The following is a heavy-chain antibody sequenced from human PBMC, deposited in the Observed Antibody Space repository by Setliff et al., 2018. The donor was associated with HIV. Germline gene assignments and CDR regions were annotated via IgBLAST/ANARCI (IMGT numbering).Heavy chain of an antibody. D-gene: IGHD2-15*01. Sequence: PGGSLRLSCAASGFTFSSYAMRWVRQAPGKGLEWVAVMSYDGSNKYYADSVKGRFTNSRDNSKNTLYLQMNSLRAEDTAVYYCARGSGGSCYRYWGQGTLVTVSS. J-gene: IGHJ4*02. V-gene: IGHV3-30-3*01. CDR2: MSYDGSNK. CDR3: ARGSGGSCYRY. CDR1: GFTFSSYA.